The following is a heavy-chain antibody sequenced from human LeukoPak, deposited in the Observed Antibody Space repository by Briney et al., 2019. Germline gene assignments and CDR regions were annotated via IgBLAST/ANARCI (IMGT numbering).Heavy chain of an antibody. CDR1: SFTFSDYW. Sequence: GGSLRLSCVASSFTFSDYWMHWVRHAPGKGLVWVSRINSDGRSTNYADSVKGRFTISRDDATNTLYLQMNSLRAEDTAVYYCARFNYDSKYYDYWGQGTLVTVSS. V-gene: IGHV3-74*01. CDR2: INSDGRST. CDR3: ARFNYDSKYYDY. D-gene: IGHD3-16*01. J-gene: IGHJ4*02.